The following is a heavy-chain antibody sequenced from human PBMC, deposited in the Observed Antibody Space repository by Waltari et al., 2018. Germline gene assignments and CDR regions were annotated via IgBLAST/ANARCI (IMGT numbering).Heavy chain of an antibody. CDR3: ARDLSRGKEMATMWY. V-gene: IGHV3-30*01. Sequence: QVQLVESGGGVVQPGRSLRLSCAASGFTFSSYAMPWVRQAPGKGLEWVAVISYDGSNKYYADSVKGRFTISRDNSKNTLYLQMNSLRAEDTAVYYCARDLSRGKEMATMWYWGQGTLVTVSS. CDR2: ISYDGSNK. CDR1: GFTFSSYA. J-gene: IGHJ4*02. D-gene: IGHD5-12*01.